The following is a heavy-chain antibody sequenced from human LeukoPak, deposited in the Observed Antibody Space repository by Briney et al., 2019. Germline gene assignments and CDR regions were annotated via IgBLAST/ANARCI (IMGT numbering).Heavy chain of an antibody. V-gene: IGHV4-59*01. D-gene: IGHD6-13*01. CDR3: ARQSGAAAGSQKPGSFDY. CDR1: GGSISSYY. J-gene: IGHJ4*02. CDR2: IYYSGST. Sequence: SETLSLTCTVSGGSISSYYWSWIRQPSGKGLEWIGYIYYSGSTNYNPSLKSRVTISVDTSKNQFSLKLSSVTAADTAVYYCARQSGAAAGSQKPGSFDYWGQGTLVTVSS.